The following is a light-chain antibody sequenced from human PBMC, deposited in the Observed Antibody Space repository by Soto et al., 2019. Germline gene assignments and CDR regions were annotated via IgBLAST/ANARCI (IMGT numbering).Light chain of an antibody. CDR3: QQANSFPIT. CDR2: DAS. J-gene: IGKJ5*01. V-gene: IGKV1-5*01. Sequence: DIQMTQSPSTLSASVGDRVTITCRARQSISVWLACYQQKPGKAPKLLIYDASILESGVPSRFSGSGSGTEFTLTISSLQPEDFATYFCQQANSFPITFGQGTRLEIK. CDR1: QSISVW.